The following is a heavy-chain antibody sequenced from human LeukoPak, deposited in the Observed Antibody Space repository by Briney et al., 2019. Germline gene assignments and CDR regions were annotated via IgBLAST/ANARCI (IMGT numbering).Heavy chain of an antibody. D-gene: IGHD3-9*01. Sequence: GGSLRLSCAAPGFTFSSYAMSWVRQAPGKGLEWVSAISGSGGSTYYADSVKGRFTISRDNSKNTLYLQMNSLRAEDTAVYYCAKEGSEGGYYDILTGYYKGTFDYWGQGTLVTVSS. V-gene: IGHV3-23*01. CDR1: GFTFSSYA. CDR3: AKEGSEGGYYDILTGYYKGTFDY. CDR2: ISGSGGST. J-gene: IGHJ4*02.